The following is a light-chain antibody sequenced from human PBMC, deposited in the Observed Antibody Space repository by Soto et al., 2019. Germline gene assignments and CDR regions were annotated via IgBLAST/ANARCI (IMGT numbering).Light chain of an antibody. Sequence: DIQMTQSPSSLSASVGDRVTITCRASQGIRNYLAWYQQKQGKVPKLLLYGASILQAGVPSRFSGSGSGTDFTLTISSLQPEDVATYYCQKYDSAPRSFGQGTKVEIK. CDR2: GAS. J-gene: IGKJ1*01. CDR3: QKYDSAPRS. CDR1: QGIRNY. V-gene: IGKV1-27*01.